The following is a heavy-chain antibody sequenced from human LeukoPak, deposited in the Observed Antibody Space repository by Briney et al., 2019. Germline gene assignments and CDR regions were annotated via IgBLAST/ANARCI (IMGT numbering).Heavy chain of an antibody. CDR1: GFTFSSYW. Sequence: GRSLRLSCAASGFTFSSYWMSWVRQAPGKGLEWVANIKQDGSEKYYVDSVKGRFTISRDNAKNSLYLQMNSLRAEDTAVYYCARDWSGYYFGGVGYYYYYGMDVWGQGTTVTVSS. V-gene: IGHV3-7*01. CDR2: IKQDGSEK. CDR3: ARDWSGYYFGGVGYYYYYGMDV. D-gene: IGHD3-3*01. J-gene: IGHJ6*02.